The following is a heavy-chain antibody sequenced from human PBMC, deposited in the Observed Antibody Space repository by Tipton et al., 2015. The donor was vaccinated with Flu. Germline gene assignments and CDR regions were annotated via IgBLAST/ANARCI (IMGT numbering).Heavy chain of an antibody. Sequence: GSLRLSCTVSGGSIGSYYWSWIRQPPGKGLEWIGYIYYSGSTNYNPSLKSRVTISVDTSKNQFSLKLSSVTAADTAVYYCARVDYYDSSGYYPFDYWGQGTLVTVSS. J-gene: IGHJ4*02. D-gene: IGHD3-22*01. V-gene: IGHV4-59*01. CDR2: IYYSGST. CDR3: ARVDYYDSSGYYPFDY. CDR1: GGSIGSYY.